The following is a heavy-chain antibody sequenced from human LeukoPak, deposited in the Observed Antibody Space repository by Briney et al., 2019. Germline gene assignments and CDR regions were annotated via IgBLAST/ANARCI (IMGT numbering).Heavy chain of an antibody. CDR3: ARGTGWPLFDY. Sequence: SQTLSLTCAISGDSVSRTNIAWNWMRQSPSSGLEWLGRTYYRSKWYNDYAVSVISRITINPDTSKNQFSLHLNSVTPEDTGVYYCARGTGWPLFDYWGQGTLVTVSS. CDR2: TYYRSKWYN. V-gene: IGHV6-1*01. J-gene: IGHJ4*02. D-gene: IGHD6-19*01. CDR1: GDSVSRTNIA.